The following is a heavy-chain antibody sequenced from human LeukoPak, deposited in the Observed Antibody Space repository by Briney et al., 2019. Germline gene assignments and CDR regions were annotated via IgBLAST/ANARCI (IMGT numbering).Heavy chain of an antibody. J-gene: IGHJ4*02. Sequence: PGGSLRLSCAGTGFTFGNYWVHWVRQAPGKGLVWVSSISSSSSYIYYADSVKGRFTISRDNAKNSLYLQMNSLRAEDTAVYYCASRAHFWSGPGGWGQGTLVTVSS. CDR3: ASRAHFWSGPGG. CDR1: GFTFGNYW. V-gene: IGHV3-21*01. CDR2: ISSSSSYI. D-gene: IGHD3-3*02.